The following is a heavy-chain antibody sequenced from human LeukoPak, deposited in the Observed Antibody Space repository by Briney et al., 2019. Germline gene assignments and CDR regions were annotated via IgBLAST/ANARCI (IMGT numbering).Heavy chain of an antibody. CDR3: ARALLTTVTPYAFDI. CDR2: IIPIFGTA. Sequence: ASVKVSCKASGGTFISHAISWVRQAPGQGLEWMGGIIPIFGTANYAQKFQGRVTITADESTSTAYMELSSLRSEDTAVYYCARALLTTVTPYAFDIWGQGTMVTVSS. D-gene: IGHD4-17*01. CDR1: GGTFISHA. J-gene: IGHJ3*02. V-gene: IGHV1-69*13.